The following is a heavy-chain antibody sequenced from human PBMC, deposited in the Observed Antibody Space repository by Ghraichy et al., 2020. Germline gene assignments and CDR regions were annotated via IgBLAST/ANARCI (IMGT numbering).Heavy chain of an antibody. J-gene: IGHJ6*02. V-gene: IGHV1-2*02. CDR3: ARGGVFCGGDCSLHPPDYGMDV. Sequence: ASVKVSCKASGYTFTGYYMHWVRQAPGQGLEWMGWINPNSGGTNYAQKFQGRVTMTRDTSISTAYMELSRLRSDDTAVYYCARGGVFCGGDCSLHPPDYGMDVWGQGTTVTVSS. CDR1: GYTFTGYY. CDR2: INPNSGGT. D-gene: IGHD2-21*02.